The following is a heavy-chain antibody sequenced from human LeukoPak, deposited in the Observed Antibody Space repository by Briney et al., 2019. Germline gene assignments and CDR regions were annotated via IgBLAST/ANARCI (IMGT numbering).Heavy chain of an antibody. V-gene: IGHV3-30-3*01. CDR3: AKDYSGYDWWGHFDY. CDR2: ISYDGSNK. CDR1: GFTFSSYA. Sequence: GGSLRLSCAASGFTFSSYATHWVRQAPGKGLEWVALISYDGSNKYYADSVKGRFTISRDNSKNTLYLQMSSLRVEDTAVYYCAKDYSGYDWWGHFDYWGQGTLVTVSS. D-gene: IGHD5-12*01. J-gene: IGHJ4*02.